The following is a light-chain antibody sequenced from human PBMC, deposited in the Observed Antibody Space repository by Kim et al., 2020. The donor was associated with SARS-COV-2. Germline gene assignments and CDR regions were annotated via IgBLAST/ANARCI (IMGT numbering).Light chain of an antibody. CDR2: EVD. Sequence: QSITHSCAGTSSDVGGYKYVSWYHQHPGKAPKLVIYEVDNRPSGVSIRFSGSKSGNTASLTISGLQAEDEADYYCSSYIRGSTNYVFGTGTKSPS. CDR1: SSDVGGYKY. CDR3: SSYIRGSTNYV. J-gene: IGLJ1*01. V-gene: IGLV2-14*01.